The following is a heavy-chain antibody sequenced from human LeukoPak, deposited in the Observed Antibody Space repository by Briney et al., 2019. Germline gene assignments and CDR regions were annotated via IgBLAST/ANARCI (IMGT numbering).Heavy chain of an antibody. CDR3: ARVGGGAAFDY. Sequence: GGSLRLSCAASGFTFSRYALHWVRQAPGQGLEWMGWTNPNSGGTNYAQKFQGWVTMTRDTSISTAYMELSRLRSDDTAVYYCARVGGGAAFDYWGQGTLVTVSS. CDR2: TNPNSGGT. CDR1: GFTFSRYA. V-gene: IGHV1-2*04. J-gene: IGHJ4*02. D-gene: IGHD3-16*01.